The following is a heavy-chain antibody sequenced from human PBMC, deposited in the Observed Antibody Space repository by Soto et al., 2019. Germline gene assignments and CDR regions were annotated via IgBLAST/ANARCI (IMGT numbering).Heavy chain of an antibody. D-gene: IGHD2-15*01. CDR2: ISAYNGNT. Sequence: ASVKVSCKASGYTCTNYGITWVLQAPGQGLEWMGWISAYNGNTNYAQKLQGRVTMTTDTSTSTAYMELRSLRSDDTAVYYCATDRFGYCSGGSCYPLDYWGQGTRVTVSS. CDR1: GYTCTNYG. V-gene: IGHV1-18*01. CDR3: ATDRFGYCSGGSCYPLDY. J-gene: IGHJ4*02.